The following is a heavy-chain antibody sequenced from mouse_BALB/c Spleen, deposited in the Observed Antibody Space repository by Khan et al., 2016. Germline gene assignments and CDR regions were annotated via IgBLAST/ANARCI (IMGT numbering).Heavy chain of an antibody. Sequence: EVQLQQSGAELVKPGASVKLSCTASGFNIKDTYMHWVKQRPEQGLEWIGRIDPANGNTKYDPKFQGKATITADTSSNTAYLQLSSLTSEDTAVXYCAGSRYADDMGFAYWGQGTLVTVSA. CDR1: GFNIKDTY. V-gene: IGHV14-3*02. CDR3: AGSRYADDMGFAY. D-gene: IGHD2-12*01. CDR2: IDPANGNT. J-gene: IGHJ3*01.